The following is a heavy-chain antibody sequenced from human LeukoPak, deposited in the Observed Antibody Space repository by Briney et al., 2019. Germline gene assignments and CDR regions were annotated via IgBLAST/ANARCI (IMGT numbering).Heavy chain of an antibody. Sequence: GASVKVSCKASGYTFTGYYMHWVRQAPGQGLEWMGWINPNSGGTNYAQKFQGRVTMTRDTSTSTVYMELSSLRSEDTAVYYCARSGDYGDYGDYWGQGTLVTVSS. CDR3: ARSGDYGDYGDY. CDR1: GYTFTGYY. J-gene: IGHJ4*02. V-gene: IGHV1-2*02. D-gene: IGHD4-17*01. CDR2: INPNSGGT.